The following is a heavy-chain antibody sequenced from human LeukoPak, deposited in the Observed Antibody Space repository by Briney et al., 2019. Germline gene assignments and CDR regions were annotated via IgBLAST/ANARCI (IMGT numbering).Heavy chain of an antibody. CDR1: GYTFTSYG. J-gene: IGHJ6*03. CDR2: ISAYNGNT. V-gene: IGHV1-18*01. Sequence: ASVTVSCKASGYTFTSYGISWVRKAPGQGLEWMGWISAYNGNTNYAQKLQGRVTMTTDTSTSTAYMELRSPRSDDTAVYYCARDSSGWYDYYSYYMDVWGKGTTVTASS. D-gene: IGHD6-19*01. CDR3: ARDSSGWYDYYSYYMDV.